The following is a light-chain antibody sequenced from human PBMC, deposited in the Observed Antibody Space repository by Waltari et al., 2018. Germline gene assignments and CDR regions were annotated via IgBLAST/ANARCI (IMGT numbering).Light chain of an antibody. CDR3: QQTYSILPLT. Sequence: DIQMTQSPSSLSASVGDRVTITCRASQSISTYLNWYQQKPGQAPKALIYAASSLQSGVPSRVSGSGSGTDFTLTISSLQPEDFATYYCQQTYSILPLTFGGGTKVEVK. V-gene: IGKV1-39*01. CDR1: QSISTY. CDR2: AAS. J-gene: IGKJ4*01.